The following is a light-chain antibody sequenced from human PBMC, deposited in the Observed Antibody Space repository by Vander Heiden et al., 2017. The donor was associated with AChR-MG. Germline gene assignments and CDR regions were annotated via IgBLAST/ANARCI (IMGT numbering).Light chain of an antibody. CDR2: DVN. Sequence: QSALTQPASVSGSPGQSITTSCAGTSSDIGGYNFVSWYQQHPGRAPKLMIYDVNKRPSGVSNRFSGSKSGNTASLTISGLQAEDEADYYCSSYTTSRTLVFGGGTKLTV. CDR3: SSYTTSRTLV. CDR1: SSDIGGYNF. V-gene: IGLV2-14*03. J-gene: IGLJ2*01.